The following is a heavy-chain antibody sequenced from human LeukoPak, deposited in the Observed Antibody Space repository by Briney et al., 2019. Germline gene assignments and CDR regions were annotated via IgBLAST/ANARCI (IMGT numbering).Heavy chain of an antibody. J-gene: IGHJ4*02. CDR1: GFTFDDYG. CDR2: TNWNGGST. V-gene: IGHV3-20*04. Sequence: GGSLRLSCAASGFTFDDYGMSWVRQAPGKGLEWVSGTNWNGGSTGYADSVKGRFTISRDNAKNSLYLQMNSLRAEDTALYYCARDGRTGWYSDYWGQGALVTVSS. CDR3: ARDGRTGWYSDY. D-gene: IGHD6-19*01.